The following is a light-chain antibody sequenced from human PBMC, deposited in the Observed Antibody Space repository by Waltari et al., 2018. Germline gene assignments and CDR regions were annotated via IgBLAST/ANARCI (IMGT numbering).Light chain of an antibody. CDR1: QSVGSS. V-gene: IGKV3-11*01. Sequence: EIVLTQSPATLSLFPGERATLSCRASQSVGSSLAWYQQRPGQAPRLLISDASNRATGIPARFSGSGSGTDFTLTISSLEPEDFAVYYCQQRSNWPPFTFGGGTKVEIK. CDR2: DAS. J-gene: IGKJ4*01. CDR3: QQRSNWPPFT.